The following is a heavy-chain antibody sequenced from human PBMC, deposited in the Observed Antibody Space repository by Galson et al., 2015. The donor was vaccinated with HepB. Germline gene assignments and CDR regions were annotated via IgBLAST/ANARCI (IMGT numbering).Heavy chain of an antibody. V-gene: IGHV3-11*06. CDR1: GFTFSDYY. CDR2: ISLGGTYT. D-gene: IGHD1-14*01. Sequence: SLRLSCAASGFTFSDYYMTWIRQAPGKGLEWVSHISLGGTYTQYADSVKGRFTISRDNAKNSLYLQMNSLRAEDTAVYYCARGVEVNHLYGMDVWGQGTTVTVSS. J-gene: IGHJ6*02. CDR3: ARGVEVNHLYGMDV.